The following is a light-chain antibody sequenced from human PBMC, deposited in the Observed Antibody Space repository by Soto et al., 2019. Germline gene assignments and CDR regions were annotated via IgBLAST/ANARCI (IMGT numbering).Light chain of an antibody. CDR3: QQSYSTPRT. V-gene: IGKV1-39*01. Sequence: DIQMTQSPSSLSASVGDRVTITCRASQSISSYLNWYQQKPGKAPKLLIYGASSLQSGVPSRFSGSGSGTDFTLTISSLHPEDFATYYCQQSYSTPRTFGQGTKVEIK. J-gene: IGKJ1*01. CDR2: GAS. CDR1: QSISSY.